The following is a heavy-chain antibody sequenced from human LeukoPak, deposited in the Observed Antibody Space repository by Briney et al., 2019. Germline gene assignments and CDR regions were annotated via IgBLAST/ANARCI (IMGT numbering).Heavy chain of an antibody. Sequence: ASVKVSCKASGYTFTSYGISWVRQAPGQGLEWMGWISAYNGNTNYAQKLQGRVTMTTDTSTSTAYMELRSLRSDDTAVYYCARDPPRIAAAGSGAFDYWGQGTLVTVSS. CDR2: ISAYNGNT. CDR3: ARDPPRIAAAGSGAFDY. J-gene: IGHJ4*02. D-gene: IGHD6-13*01. CDR1: GYTFTSYG. V-gene: IGHV1-18*01.